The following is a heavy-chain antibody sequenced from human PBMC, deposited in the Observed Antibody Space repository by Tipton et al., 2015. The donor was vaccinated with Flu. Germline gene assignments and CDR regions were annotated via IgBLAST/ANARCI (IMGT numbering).Heavy chain of an antibody. Sequence: TLSLTCTVSGGSISSYIWTWIRQSPRKGLEWIGYLHHTEGVMYNPSLRSRVTMSVDTSKNQFSLMLRSVTAADTAVYYCARLSYYDVDLKNFYFDYWGQGALVTVSS. V-gene: IGHV4-59*08. J-gene: IGHJ4*02. CDR1: GGSISSYI. CDR3: ARLSYYDVDLKNFYFDY. CDR2: LHHTEGV. D-gene: IGHD3-10*02.